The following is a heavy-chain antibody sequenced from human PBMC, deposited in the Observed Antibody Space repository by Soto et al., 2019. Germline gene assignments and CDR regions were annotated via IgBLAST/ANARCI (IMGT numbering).Heavy chain of an antibody. J-gene: IGHJ6*02. Sequence: GESLKISCKGSGYSFTSYWISWVRQMPGKGLEWMGRIDPSDSYTNYSPSFQGHVTISADKSISTAYLQWSSLKASDTAMYYCARQDIVVVPAAMPSYYYYGMDVWGQGTTVTVSS. CDR2: IDPSDSYT. D-gene: IGHD2-2*01. CDR3: ARQDIVVVPAAMPSYYYYGMDV. CDR1: GYSFTSYW. V-gene: IGHV5-10-1*01.